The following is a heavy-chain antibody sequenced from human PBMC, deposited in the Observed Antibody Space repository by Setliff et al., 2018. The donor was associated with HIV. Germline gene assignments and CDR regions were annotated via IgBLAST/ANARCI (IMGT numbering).Heavy chain of an antibody. Sequence: SETLSITCDVSGGSISDFYWSWIRQSPRWGLEWIGYVHTSGSSNYNLSLKSRATISVDTSTNQFSLKLTSLTAADTAVYYCVRGGTGWLRGLFDYWGRGILVTVSS. CDR3: VRGGTGWLRGLFDY. J-gene: IGHJ4*02. D-gene: IGHD5-12*01. V-gene: IGHV4-4*08. CDR1: GGSISDFY. CDR2: VHTSGSS.